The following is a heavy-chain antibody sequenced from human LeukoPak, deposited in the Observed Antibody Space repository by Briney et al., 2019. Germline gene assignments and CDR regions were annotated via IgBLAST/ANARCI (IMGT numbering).Heavy chain of an antibody. CDR1: GGSISSGGYS. CDR2: IYHSGST. Sequence: PSETLSLTCAVSGGSISSGGYSWSWIRQPPGKGLEWIGYIYHSGSTYYNPSLKSRVTISVDRSKNQFSLKLSSVTAADTAVYYCARDPAGAFDIWGQGTMVTVSS. J-gene: IGHJ3*02. V-gene: IGHV4-30-2*01. CDR3: ARDPAGAFDI.